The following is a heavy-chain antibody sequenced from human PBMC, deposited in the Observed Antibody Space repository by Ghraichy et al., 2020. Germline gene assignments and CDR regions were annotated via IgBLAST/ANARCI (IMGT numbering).Heavy chain of an antibody. Sequence: GESLNISCAASGFTFSSYSMNWIRHAPGQGLEWVSSISSSSSYIYYADSVKGRFTISRDNAKNSLYLQMNSLRAEDTAVYYCARDGEFYYGSGRTFDYWGKGSLVTVSS. CDR3: ARDGEFYYGSGRTFDY. D-gene: IGHD3-10*01. J-gene: IGHJ4*02. V-gene: IGHV3-21*01. CDR1: GFTFSSYS. CDR2: ISSSSSYI.